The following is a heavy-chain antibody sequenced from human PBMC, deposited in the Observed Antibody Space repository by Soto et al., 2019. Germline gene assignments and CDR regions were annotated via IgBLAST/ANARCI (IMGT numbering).Heavy chain of an antibody. Sequence: PGGSLRLSCAASGFTFSSYGMHWVRKATGKGLEWVAVISYDGSNKYYADSVKGRFTISRDNSKNTLYLQMDSLRAEDTAVYYCAKDAGRLERDYYYYGMDVWGQGTTVTVSS. CDR3: AKDAGRLERDYYYYGMDV. CDR1: GFTFSSYG. CDR2: ISYDGSNK. J-gene: IGHJ6*02. V-gene: IGHV3-30*18. D-gene: IGHD1-1*01.